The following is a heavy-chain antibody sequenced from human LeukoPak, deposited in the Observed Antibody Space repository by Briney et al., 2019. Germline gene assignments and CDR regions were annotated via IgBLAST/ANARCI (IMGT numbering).Heavy chain of an antibody. Sequence: GGSLRLSCAASGFTFSSYEMNWVRQAPGKGLEWVSYIGSSGSTIYYADSVKGRFTISRDNAKNSLYLQMNSLRAEDTAVYYCARAGYCSGGSCYYMSFGMDVWGKGTTVTVSS. CDR1: GFTFSSYE. J-gene: IGHJ6*04. D-gene: IGHD2-15*01. CDR3: ARAGYCSGGSCYYMSFGMDV. V-gene: IGHV3-48*03. CDR2: IGSSGSTI.